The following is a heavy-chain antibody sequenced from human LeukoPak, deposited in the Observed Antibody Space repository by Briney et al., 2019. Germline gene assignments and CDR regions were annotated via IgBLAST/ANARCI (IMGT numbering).Heavy chain of an antibody. Sequence: GGSLRLSCAASGFTFSDYYMSWIRQAPGKGLEWVSYISSSSSYTNYADSVKGRFTISRDNAKNSLCLQMNSLRAEDTAVYYCASSRAAAGDYYYGMDVWGQGTTVTVSS. CDR2: ISSSSSYT. V-gene: IGHV3-11*06. J-gene: IGHJ6*02. CDR1: GFTFSDYY. D-gene: IGHD6-13*01. CDR3: ASSRAAAGDYYYGMDV.